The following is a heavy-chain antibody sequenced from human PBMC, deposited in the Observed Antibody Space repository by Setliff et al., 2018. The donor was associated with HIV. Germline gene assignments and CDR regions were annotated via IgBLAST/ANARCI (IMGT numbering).Heavy chain of an antibody. D-gene: IGHD6-19*01. J-gene: IGHJ5*02. CDR2: ISGSGEYT. V-gene: IGHV3-23*01. CDR3: AKGGLRARFDP. CDR1: GFSFSSYT. Sequence: GGSLRLSCAASGFSFSSYTMSWVRQAPGKGLEWVSAISGSGEYTNYADSGTGRFTISRDNSKNTLYLHMNSLRAEDTAIYYCAKGGLRARFDPWGQGTRVTVSS.